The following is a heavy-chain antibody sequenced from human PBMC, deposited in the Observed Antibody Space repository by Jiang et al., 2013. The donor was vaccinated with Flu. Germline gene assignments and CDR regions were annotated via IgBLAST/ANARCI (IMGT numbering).Heavy chain of an antibody. D-gene: IGHD2-15*01. J-gene: IGHJ4*02. CDR3: ARDGVVVVAAQRAYFDY. CDR2: ISYDGSNK. V-gene: IGHV3-33*05. Sequence: VISYDGSNKYYADSVKGRFTISRDNSKNTLYLQMNSLRAEDTAVYYCARDGVVVVAAQRAYFDYWGQGTLVTVSS.